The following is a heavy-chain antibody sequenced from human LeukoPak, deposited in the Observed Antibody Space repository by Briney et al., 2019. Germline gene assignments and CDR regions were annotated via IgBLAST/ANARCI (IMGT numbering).Heavy chain of an antibody. CDR2: INHSGST. CDR3: ARHGLIAARHAFDI. V-gene: IGHV4-34*01. CDR1: GGSFTGYY. J-gene: IGHJ3*02. Sequence: SETLSLTCAVYGGSFTGYYWSWIHQPPGKGLEWIGEINHSGSTNYNPSLKSRVTILVDTSKNQFSLKLSSVTAADTAVYYCARHGLIAARHAFDIWGQGTMVTVSS. D-gene: IGHD6-13*01.